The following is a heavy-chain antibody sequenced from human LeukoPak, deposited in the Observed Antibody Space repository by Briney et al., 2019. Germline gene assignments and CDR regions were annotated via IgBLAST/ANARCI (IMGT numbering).Heavy chain of an antibody. CDR2: SKPEDGET. CDR1: LYTLTELF. V-gene: IGHV1-24*01. CDR3: VTDGLGVWRH. D-gene: IGHD2-8*02. Sequence: AAVKVSCMDSLYTLTELFIYWVRPAPRKGVEWMGGSKPEDGETIYAQKFQGRVNMTEDTSTDTAYMEWSSPRSEDTAGYYCVTDGLGVWRHWGQGTLVTVPS. J-gene: IGHJ4*02.